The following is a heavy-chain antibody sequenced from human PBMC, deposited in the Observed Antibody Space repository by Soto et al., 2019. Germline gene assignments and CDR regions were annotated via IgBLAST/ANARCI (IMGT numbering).Heavy chain of an antibody. CDR2: IYHSGST. J-gene: IGHJ5*02. D-gene: IGHD2-2*01. CDR3: AREIVVVPAAMFSTNWFDP. CDR1: GGSISSGGYS. V-gene: IGHV4-30-2*01. Sequence: TLSLTCAVSGGSISSGGYSWSWIRQPPGKGLEWIGYIYHSGSTYYNPSLKSRVTISVDRSKNQFSLKLSSVTAADTAVYYCAREIVVVPAAMFSTNWFDPWGQGTLVTVSS.